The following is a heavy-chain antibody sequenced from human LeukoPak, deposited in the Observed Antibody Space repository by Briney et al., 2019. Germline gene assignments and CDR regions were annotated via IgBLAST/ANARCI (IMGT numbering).Heavy chain of an antibody. CDR3: ARQEGIAAATSGIDY. V-gene: IGHV4-34*01. CDR2: INHSGST. CDR1: GGSFSGYY. J-gene: IGHJ4*02. Sequence: PSETLSLTCAVYGGSFSGYYWSWIRLPPGKGLEWIGEINHSGSTNYNPSLKSRVTISVDTSKNQFSLKLSSVTAADTAVYYCARQEGIAAATSGIDYWGQGTLVTVSS. D-gene: IGHD6-13*01.